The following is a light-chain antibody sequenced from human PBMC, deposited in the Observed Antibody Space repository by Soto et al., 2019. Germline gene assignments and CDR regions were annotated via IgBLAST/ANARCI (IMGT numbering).Light chain of an antibody. CDR3: YSTDSSNSRGV. J-gene: IGLJ2*01. CDR1: ALPKKN. V-gene: IGLV3-10*01. CDR2: GDN. Sequence: YELTQPPSVSVSPGQTARITCSGDALPKKNAYWYQQRSGQAPVLVIYGDNKRPSGIPERFSVSSSGTVATLTISGAQVEDEADYFCYSTDSSNSRGVFGGGTKVTVL.